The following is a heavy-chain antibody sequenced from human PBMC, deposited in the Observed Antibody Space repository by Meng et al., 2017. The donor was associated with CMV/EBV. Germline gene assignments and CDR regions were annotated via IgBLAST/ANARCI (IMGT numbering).Heavy chain of an antibody. CDR3: ARARLTMVVTPY. J-gene: IGHJ4*02. Sequence: CKASGYTFTGYYMHWVRQAPGQGLEWMGWINPNSGGTNYAQKFQGRVTMTRDTSISTAYMKLSRLRSDDTAVYYCARARLTMVVTPYWGQGTLVTVSS. CDR1: GYTFTGYY. CDR2: INPNSGGT. V-gene: IGHV1-2*02. D-gene: IGHD4-23*01.